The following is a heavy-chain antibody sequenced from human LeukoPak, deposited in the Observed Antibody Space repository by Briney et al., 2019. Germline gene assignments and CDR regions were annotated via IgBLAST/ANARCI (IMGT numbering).Heavy chain of an antibody. CDR2: VNSDGTDI. D-gene: IGHD3-22*01. J-gene: IGHJ1*01. V-gene: IGHV3-74*01. CDR3: ARVGYYDSSNYYAYFQH. Sequence: GGSLRLSCAASGFTFSRYWMHWLRQATGKGLEWVARVNSDGTDIRYGASVKGRFTVSRDNAKNTLYLPMNSLRVEDTAVYYCARVGYYDSSNYYAYFQHWGQGTLVTVSS. CDR1: GFTFSRYW.